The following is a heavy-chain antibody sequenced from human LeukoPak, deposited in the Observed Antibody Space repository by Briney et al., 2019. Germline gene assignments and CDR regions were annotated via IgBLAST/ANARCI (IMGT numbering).Heavy chain of an antibody. V-gene: IGHV1-18*01. CDR2: ISAYNGNT. D-gene: IGHD1-1*01. Sequence: GASVKVSCKASGYTFTSYGISWVRQAPGQGLEWMGWISAYNGNTNYAQKLQGRVTMTTDTSTSTAYMELRSLRSDDTAVYYCARDFPRASVPMYPLDFDIWGQGTMATVSS. CDR3: ARDFPRASVPMYPLDFDI. CDR1: GYTFTSYG. J-gene: IGHJ3*02.